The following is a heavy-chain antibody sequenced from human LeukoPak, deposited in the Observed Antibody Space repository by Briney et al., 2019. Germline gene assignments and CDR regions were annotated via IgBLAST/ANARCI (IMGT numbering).Heavy chain of an antibody. CDR1: GFTLSDYW. CDR2: ISGSGST. Sequence: GGSLRLSCAASGFTLSDYWMTWVRQAPGKGLEWVSVISGSGSTYYADSVKGRFTISRDNSKNTLYLQMNSLRAEDTAVYYCAKDLTYGEYAGGDAFDIWGQGTMVTVSS. D-gene: IGHD4-17*01. CDR3: AKDLTYGEYAGGDAFDI. V-gene: IGHV3-23*01. J-gene: IGHJ3*02.